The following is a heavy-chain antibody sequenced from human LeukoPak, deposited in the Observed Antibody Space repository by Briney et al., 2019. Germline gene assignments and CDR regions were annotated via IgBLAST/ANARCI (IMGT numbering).Heavy chain of an antibody. D-gene: IGHD3-10*01. Sequence: SETLSLTCAVYGESFSGYYWSWIRQPPGKGLGWIGEIIHSGRTNYNPSLKSRVTISADTSKNQFSLKLRSVTAADTAVYYCARGLREFGYYYYHMDVWGKGTTVTVSS. J-gene: IGHJ6*03. V-gene: IGHV4-34*01. CDR2: IIHSGRT. CDR3: ARGLREFGYYYYHMDV. CDR1: GESFSGYY.